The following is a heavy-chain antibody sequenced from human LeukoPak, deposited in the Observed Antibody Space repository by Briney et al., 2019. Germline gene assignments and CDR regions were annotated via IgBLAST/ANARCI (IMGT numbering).Heavy chain of an antibody. Sequence: ASVKVSCKASGYTFTGYYMHWVRQAPGQGLEWMGWINPNSGGTNYAQKFQGRVTMTRDTSISTAYMELSRLRSDDTAVYYCARHLQLLEFDAFDIWGQGTMVTVSS. V-gene: IGHV1-2*02. CDR2: INPNSGGT. CDR1: GYTFTGYY. CDR3: ARHLQLLEFDAFDI. J-gene: IGHJ3*02. D-gene: IGHD2-2*01.